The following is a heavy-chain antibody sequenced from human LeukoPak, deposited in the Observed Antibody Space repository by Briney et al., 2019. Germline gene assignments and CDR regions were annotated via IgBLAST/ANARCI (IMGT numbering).Heavy chain of an antibody. CDR1: GGTFSSYA. Sequence: SVKVSCKASGGTFSSYAISWVRQAPGQGLEWMGGIIPIFGTANYAQKFQGRVTITADESTSTAYMELSSLRFEDTAVYYCARGRGYSYGTPFDYWGQGTLVTVSS. D-gene: IGHD5-18*01. CDR3: ARGRGYSYGTPFDY. J-gene: IGHJ4*02. CDR2: IIPIFGTA. V-gene: IGHV1-69*13.